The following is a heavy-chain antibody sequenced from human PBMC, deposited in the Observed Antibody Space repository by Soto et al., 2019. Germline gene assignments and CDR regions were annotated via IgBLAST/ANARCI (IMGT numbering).Heavy chain of an antibody. CDR1: GYTFVKHG. Sequence: QVQLVQSGAEVKEPGASVKVSCRASGYTFVKHGISWVRQAPGRGLEWIGGISASNGYTNYAQRCQGRVSMTRDTSTSTAYMELRSLRSDDTAVYYCAREGKSGYSTRGDYWGQGTLLTVSS. J-gene: IGHJ4*02. V-gene: IGHV1-18*01. CDR2: ISASNGYT. CDR3: AREGKSGYSTRGDY. D-gene: IGHD3-3*01.